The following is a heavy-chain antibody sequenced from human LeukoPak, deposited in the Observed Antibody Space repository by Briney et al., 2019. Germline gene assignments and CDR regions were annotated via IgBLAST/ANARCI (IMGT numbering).Heavy chain of an antibody. J-gene: IGHJ4*02. CDR2: IKQDGSEK. Sequence: RPGGSLRLSCAASGFTFSNYWMTWVRQAPGKGLEWVANIKQDGSEKSYVDSVKGRFTISRDNAKNSLYLQMNSLRAEDTAVYYCARHSVVQQDGFQEDKWGQGTLVTVSS. CDR1: GFTFSNYW. V-gene: IGHV3-7*01. CDR3: ARHSVVQQDGFQEDK. D-gene: IGHD6-13*01.